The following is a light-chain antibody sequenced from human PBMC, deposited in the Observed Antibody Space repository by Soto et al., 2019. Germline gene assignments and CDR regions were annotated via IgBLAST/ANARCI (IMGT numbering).Light chain of an antibody. Sequence: QSALTQPPSASGTPGQRVTISCSGSSSNIGRNTVNWYQQLPGTAPKVLIYSNNQRPSGVPDRLSGSKSGTSASLAISGLQSEVEADYSCAAWDDSLNAVVFGGGTKLTVL. CDR1: SSNIGRNT. CDR2: SNN. V-gene: IGLV1-44*01. CDR3: AAWDDSLNAVV. J-gene: IGLJ2*01.